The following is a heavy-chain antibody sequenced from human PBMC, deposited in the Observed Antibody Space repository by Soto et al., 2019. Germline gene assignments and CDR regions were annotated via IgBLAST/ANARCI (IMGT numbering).Heavy chain of an antibody. Sequence: QVQLVQSGAEVKKPGASVKVSCKASGYTFTSYGISWVRQAPGQGLEWMGWISAYNGNTNYAQKLQGRVTMTTDTSTSTAYMELRRLRSDDTAVYYCAREDCTNGVCYLLDYWGQGTLVTVSS. D-gene: IGHD2-8*01. CDR2: ISAYNGNT. J-gene: IGHJ4*02. CDR3: AREDCTNGVCYLLDY. V-gene: IGHV1-18*01. CDR1: GYTFTSYG.